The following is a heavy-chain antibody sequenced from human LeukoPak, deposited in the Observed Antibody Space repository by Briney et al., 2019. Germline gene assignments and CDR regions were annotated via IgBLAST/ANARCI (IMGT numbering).Heavy chain of an antibody. CDR3: ARSSGYYYFDY. J-gene: IGHJ4*02. CDR2: IYYSGST. Sequence: SETLSLTCTVSGGSISSYYWSWIRQPPGKGLEWIGYIYYSGSTNYNPSLKSRVTISVDTSKNQFSLKLSSVTAADTAVYYCARSSGYYYFDYWGQRTLVTVSS. D-gene: IGHD3-22*01. CDR1: GGSISSYY. V-gene: IGHV4-59*01.